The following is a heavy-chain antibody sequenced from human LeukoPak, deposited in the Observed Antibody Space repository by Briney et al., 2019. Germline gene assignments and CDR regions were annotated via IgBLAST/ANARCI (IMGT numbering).Heavy chain of an antibody. D-gene: IGHD2-2*01. J-gene: IGHJ1*01. CDR1: GFTFSTHG. Sequence: PGRSLRLSCAASGFTFSTHGMHWVRQAPGKGLEWVTLISYDGNNKYYADSVKGRFTISRDNSKNTLYLQMNSLRAEDTAVYYCAKPRLPAAMAEYLYHWGQGTLVTVSS. CDR2: ISYDGNNK. V-gene: IGHV3-30*18. CDR3: AKPRLPAAMAEYLYH.